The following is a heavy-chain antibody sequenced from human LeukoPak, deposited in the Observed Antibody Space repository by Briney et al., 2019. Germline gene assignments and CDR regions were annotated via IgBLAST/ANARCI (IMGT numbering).Heavy chain of an antibody. Sequence: GGSLPLSCASSGFTFSDYYMSWIRQAPGKGLEWVSYISSSGSTIYYADSVKGRFTISRDNAKNSLYLPMNSLRAEDTAVYYCARGYRYYYDSSGINYWGQGTLVTVSS. CDR3: ARGYRYYYDSSGINY. V-gene: IGHV3-11*01. CDR2: ISSSGSTI. CDR1: GFTFSDYY. D-gene: IGHD3-22*01. J-gene: IGHJ4*02.